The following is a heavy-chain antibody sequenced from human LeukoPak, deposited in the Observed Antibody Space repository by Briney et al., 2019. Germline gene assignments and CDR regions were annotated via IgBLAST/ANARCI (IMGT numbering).Heavy chain of an antibody. D-gene: IGHD2-15*01. CDR3: ARGYCSGGSCYGN. V-gene: IGHV3-23*01. CDR1: GFTFSSYA. Sequence: PGGSLRLSCAASGFTFSSYAMSWVRQAPGKGLEWVSAISGTGGSTYYAGSVKGRFTISRDNSKNTLYLQMNSLRAEDTAVYYCARGYCSGGSCYGNWGQGTLVTVSS. J-gene: IGHJ4*02. CDR2: ISGTGGST.